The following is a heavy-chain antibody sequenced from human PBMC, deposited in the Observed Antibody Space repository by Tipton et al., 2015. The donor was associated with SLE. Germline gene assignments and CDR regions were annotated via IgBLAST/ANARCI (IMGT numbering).Heavy chain of an antibody. D-gene: IGHD4-11*01. CDR1: GGSISSYY. CDR3: AREFLNPVTTVHYYFDL. V-gene: IGHV4-4*07. Sequence: TLSLTCTVSGGSISSYYWSWIRQPAGGGLEWIGRIYTNENTNYNPSLKSRGTMSVDTPKNHFSLKLISVTAADTAVYYCAREFLNPVTTVHYYFDLWGRGTLVTVSS. J-gene: IGHJ2*01. CDR2: IYTNENT.